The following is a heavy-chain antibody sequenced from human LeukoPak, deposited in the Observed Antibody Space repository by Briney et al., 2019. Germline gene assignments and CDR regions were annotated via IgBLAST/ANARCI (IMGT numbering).Heavy chain of an antibody. J-gene: IGHJ4*02. D-gene: IGHD4-17*01. CDR3: ARLVTTVTTYYFDY. Sequence: GESLKISCKGSGYSFTTYWIGWVRLMPGKGLEWMGIIYPGDSDTRYSPSFQGQVTISADKSISTAYLQWSSLKASDTAMYYCARLVTTVTTYYFDYWGQGTLVTVSS. CDR1: GYSFTTYW. CDR2: IYPGDSDT. V-gene: IGHV5-51*01.